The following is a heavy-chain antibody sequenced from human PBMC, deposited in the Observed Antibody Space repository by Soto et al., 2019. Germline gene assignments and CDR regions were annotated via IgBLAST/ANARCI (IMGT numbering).Heavy chain of an antibody. CDR1: GGSFSTYY. V-gene: IGHV4-59*01. CDR3: ARFIPAAGTEIDY. Sequence: SSETLSLTCVVSGGSFSTYYYNWIRQSPGKGLEWIGYIYYSGSTNYNPSLKSRVTISVDTSKNQFSLKLSSVTAADTAVYYCARFIPAAGTEIDYWGQGTQVTVSS. J-gene: IGHJ4*02. CDR2: IYYSGST. D-gene: IGHD6-13*01.